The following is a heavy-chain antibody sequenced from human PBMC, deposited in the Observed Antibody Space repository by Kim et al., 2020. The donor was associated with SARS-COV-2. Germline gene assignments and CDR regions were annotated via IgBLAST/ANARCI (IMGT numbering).Heavy chain of an antibody. CDR1: GGSFSGYY. CDR2: INHSGST. Sequence: SETLSLTCAVYGGSFSGYYWSWIRQPPGKGLEWIGEINHSGSTNYNPSLKSRVTISVDTSKNQFSLKLSSVTAADTAVYYCARSGPGLNWGQGTLVSVSS. CDR3: ARSGPGLN. D-gene: IGHD5-12*01. J-gene: IGHJ4*02. V-gene: IGHV4-34*01.